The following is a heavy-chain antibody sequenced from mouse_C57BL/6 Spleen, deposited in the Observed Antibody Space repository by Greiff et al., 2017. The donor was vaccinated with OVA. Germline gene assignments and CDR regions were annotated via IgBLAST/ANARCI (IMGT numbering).Heavy chain of an antibody. CDR3: AKRLRHHWYFYV. Sequence: VMLVESGPGLVAPSQCLSISCTVSGFSLTSYGVSWVRQTPGKGLEWMGVICGDGSTNYYSALIYRLSISKDNSESQVFLKLNSLQTDDTAAYYYAKRLRHHWYFYVWGTGTTVTVSS. CDR1: GFSLTSYG. CDR2: ICGDGST. V-gene: IGHV2-3*01. J-gene: IGHJ1*03. D-gene: IGHD1-2*01.